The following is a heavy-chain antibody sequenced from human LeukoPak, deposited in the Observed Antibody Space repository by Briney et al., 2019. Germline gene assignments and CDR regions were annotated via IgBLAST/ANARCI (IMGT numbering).Heavy chain of an antibody. CDR3: ARDRNVPYYYYYMDV. CDR2: IIPIFGTA. V-gene: IGHV1-69*13. Sequence: ASVKVSCKASGYTFTSYDINWVRQATGQGLEWMGWIIPIFGTANYAQKFQGRVTITADESTSTAYMELSSLRSEDTAVYYCARDRNVPYYYYYMDVWGKGTTVTVSS. CDR1: GYTFTSYD. D-gene: IGHD1-1*01. J-gene: IGHJ6*03.